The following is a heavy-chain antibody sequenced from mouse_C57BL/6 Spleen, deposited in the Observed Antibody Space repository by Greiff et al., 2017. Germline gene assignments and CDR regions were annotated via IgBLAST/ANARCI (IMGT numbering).Heavy chain of an antibody. Sequence: QVQLQQPGAELVKPGASVKVSCKASGYTFTSYWMHWVKQRPGQGLEWIGRIHPSDSDTNYNQKFKGKATLTVDKSSSTAYMQLSSLTSEDSAVYYCAIGKTMPLTYAMDYWGQGTSVTVSS. CDR3: AIGKTMPLTYAMDY. V-gene: IGHV1-74*01. CDR1: GYTFTSYW. D-gene: IGHD1-1*02. J-gene: IGHJ4*01. CDR2: IHPSDSDT.